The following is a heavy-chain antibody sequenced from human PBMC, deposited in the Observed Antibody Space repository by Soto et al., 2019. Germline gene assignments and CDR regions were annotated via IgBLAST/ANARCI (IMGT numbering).Heavy chain of an antibody. Sequence: SETLSLTCTVSGGSISSGGYYWSWIRQHPGKGLEWIGYIYYSGSTYYNPSLKSRVTISVDTSKNQFSLKLSSVTAADTAVYYCARRRRGWFDPWGQGTLVTVSS. CDR2: IYYSGST. CDR3: ARRRRGWFDP. J-gene: IGHJ5*02. V-gene: IGHV4-31*03. CDR1: GGSISSGGYY. D-gene: IGHD3-16*01.